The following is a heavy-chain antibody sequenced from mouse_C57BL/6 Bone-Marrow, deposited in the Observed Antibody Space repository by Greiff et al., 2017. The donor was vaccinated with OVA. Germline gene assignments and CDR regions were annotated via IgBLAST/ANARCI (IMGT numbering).Heavy chain of an antibody. CDR1: GFSLTSYG. Sequence: VKVVESGPGLVQPSQSLSITCTVSGFSLTSYGVHWVRQSPGKGLEWLGVIWSGGSTDYNAAFISRLSISKDNSKSQVFFKMNSLQADDTAIYYCARMGWLLRSPFAYWGQGTLVTVSA. J-gene: IGHJ3*01. D-gene: IGHD2-3*01. CDR2: IWSGGST. V-gene: IGHV2-2*01. CDR3: ARMGWLLRSPFAY.